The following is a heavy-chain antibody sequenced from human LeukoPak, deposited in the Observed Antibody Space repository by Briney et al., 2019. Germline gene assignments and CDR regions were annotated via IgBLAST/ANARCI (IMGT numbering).Heavy chain of an antibody. CDR2: IWYDGSNK. CDR1: GFTFSSYG. CDR3: ARDMVRGELDF. Sequence: GGSLRLSCAASGFTFSSYGMHWVRQAPGKGLEGVAVIWYDGSNKYYADSVKGRFTISRDNSKNTLYLQMNSLRAEDTAVYYCARDMVRGELDFWGQGTLVTVSS. J-gene: IGHJ4*02. V-gene: IGHV3-33*01. D-gene: IGHD3-10*01.